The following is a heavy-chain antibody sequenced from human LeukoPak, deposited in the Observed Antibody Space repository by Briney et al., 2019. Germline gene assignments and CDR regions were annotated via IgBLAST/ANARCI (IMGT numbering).Heavy chain of an antibody. CDR1: GGSISSYY. D-gene: IGHD2-2*01. CDR3: AREANPSYCSSTSCYYYYYMDV. V-gene: IGHV4-59*01. Sequence: PSETLSLTCNVSGGSISSYYWSWIRQPPGKGLEWIGFMYYSGNTNYNPSLKSRVTISVDTSKNQFSLKLSSVTAADTAVYYCAREANPSYCSSTSCYYYYYMDVWGKGTTVTVSS. J-gene: IGHJ6*03. CDR2: MYYSGNT.